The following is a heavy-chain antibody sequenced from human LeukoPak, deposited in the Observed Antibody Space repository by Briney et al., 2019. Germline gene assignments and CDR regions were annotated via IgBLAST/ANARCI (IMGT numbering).Heavy chain of an antibody. V-gene: IGHV1-2*02. CDR3: ACSSSGGEWFDP. CDR1: GYTFTGYY. CDR2: INPNSGGT. D-gene: IGHD6-6*01. Sequence: ASVKVSCKASGYTFTGYYMHWVRQAPGQGLEWMGWINPNSGGTNYAQKFQGRVTMTRDTSISTAYMELSRLRPDDTAVYYCACSSSGGEWFDPWGQGTLVTVSS. J-gene: IGHJ5*02.